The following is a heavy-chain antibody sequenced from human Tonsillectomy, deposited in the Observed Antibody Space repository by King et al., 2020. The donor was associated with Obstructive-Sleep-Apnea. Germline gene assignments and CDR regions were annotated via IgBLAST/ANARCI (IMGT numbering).Heavy chain of an antibody. Sequence: VQLVESGGGLVKPGGSLRLSCAASGFTFGDYYMSWIRQAPGRGLEWISHISSSSSFTMYADSVKGRFTISGDSAKNSLYLQMNSLRAEDTGVYFCARYCTGGSCSYSYFGLDVWGQGTTVTVSS. D-gene: IGHD2-15*01. J-gene: IGHJ6*02. CDR1: GFTFGDYY. CDR2: ISSSSSFT. V-gene: IGHV3-11*06. CDR3: ARYCTGGSCSYSYFGLDV.